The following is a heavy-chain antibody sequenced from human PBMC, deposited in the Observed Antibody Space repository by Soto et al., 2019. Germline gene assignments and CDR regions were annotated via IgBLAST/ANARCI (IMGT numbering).Heavy chain of an antibody. J-gene: IGHJ3*02. D-gene: IGHD5-18*01. CDR1: GYTLTELS. Sequence: SVKVSCKVSGYTLTELSMHWVRQAPGKGLEWMGGFDPEDGETIYAQKFQGRVTMTEDTSTDTAYMELSSLRSEDTAVYYCATSFLTAMVNHDAFDIWGQGTMVTVSS. CDR2: FDPEDGET. CDR3: ATSFLTAMVNHDAFDI. V-gene: IGHV1-24*01.